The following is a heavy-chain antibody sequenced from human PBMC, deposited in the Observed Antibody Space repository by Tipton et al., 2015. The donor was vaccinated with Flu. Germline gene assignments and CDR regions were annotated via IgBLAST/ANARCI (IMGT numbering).Heavy chain of an antibody. D-gene: IGHD3-10*01. CDR3: AREMRSRVDLWCGELLSGDHYFYGMDV. V-gene: IGHV3-48*03. Sequence: CAASGFTFSSYEMNWVRQAPGKGLEWVSYISSSGSTIYYADSVKGRFTISRDNAKNSLYLQMNSLRAEDTAVYYCAREMRSRVDLWCGELLSGDHYFYGMDVWGQGTTVTVSS. J-gene: IGHJ6*02. CDR1: GFTFSSYE. CDR2: ISSSGSTI.